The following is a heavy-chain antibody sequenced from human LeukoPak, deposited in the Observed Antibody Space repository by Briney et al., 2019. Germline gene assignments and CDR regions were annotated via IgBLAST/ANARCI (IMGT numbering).Heavy chain of an antibody. CDR2: ISSSGSTI. Sequence: PGGSLRLSCAASGFTFSSYGMNWVRQAPGKGLEWVSYISSSGSTIYYADSVKGRFTISRDNAKNSLYLQMNSLRAEDTAVYYCARDTRVDIVATIGGGFDYWGQGTLVTVSS. J-gene: IGHJ4*02. CDR3: ARDTRVDIVATIGGGFDY. D-gene: IGHD5-12*01. V-gene: IGHV3-48*03. CDR1: GFTFSSYG.